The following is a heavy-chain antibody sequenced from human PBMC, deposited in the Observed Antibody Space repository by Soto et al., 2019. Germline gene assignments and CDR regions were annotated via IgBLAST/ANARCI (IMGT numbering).Heavy chain of an antibody. CDR3: AREIRFLGWLAWDYYYYYGMDV. D-gene: IGHD3-3*01. V-gene: IGHV3-33*01. CDR1: GVTFSSYG. CDR2: IWYDGSNK. J-gene: IGHJ6*02. Sequence: GGSLRLSCAASGVTFSSYGMHWVRQAPGKGLEWVAVIWYDGSNKYYADSVKGRFTISRDNSKNTLYLQMNSLRAEDTAVYYCAREIRFLGWLAWDYYYYYGMDVWGQGTTVTVSS.